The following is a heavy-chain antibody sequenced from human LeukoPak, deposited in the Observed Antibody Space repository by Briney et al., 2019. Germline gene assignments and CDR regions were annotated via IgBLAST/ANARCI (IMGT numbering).Heavy chain of an antibody. CDR3: ARDQEWEPPPVHYFDY. CDR2: IIPIFGTA. Sequence: ASVKVSCKASGGTFSSYAISWVRQAPGQGLEWMGGIIPIFGTANYAQKFQSRATITADESTSTAYMELSSLRSEDTAVYYCARDQEWEPPPVHYFDYWGQGTLLTVSS. CDR1: GGTFSSYA. V-gene: IGHV1-69*13. J-gene: IGHJ4*02. D-gene: IGHD1-26*01.